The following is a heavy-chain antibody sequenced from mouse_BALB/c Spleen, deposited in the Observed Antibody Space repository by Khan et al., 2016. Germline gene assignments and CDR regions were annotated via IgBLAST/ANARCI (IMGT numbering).Heavy chain of an antibody. CDR2: IDPANGNT. J-gene: IGHJ2*01. V-gene: IGHV14-3*02. CDR1: GFNIKDTY. Sequence: VQLKESGAELVKPGASVKLSCTASGFNIKDTYMHWVKQRPEQGLEWIGRIDPANGNTKYDPKFQGKATITADTSSNTAYLQLSSLTSEYTAAYYCASTVVADFDYWGQGTTLTVSS. CDR3: ASTVVADFDY. D-gene: IGHD1-1*01.